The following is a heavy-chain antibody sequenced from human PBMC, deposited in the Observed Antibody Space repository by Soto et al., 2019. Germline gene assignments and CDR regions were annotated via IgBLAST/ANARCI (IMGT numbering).Heavy chain of an antibody. CDR3: AKRQYCSGGSCDYYYYGMDV. D-gene: IGHD2-15*01. Sequence: QVQLVASGGGVVQPGRSLRLSCAASGFTFSSYGMHWVRQAPGTGLEWVAVISYDGSNKYYADSGKGRFTISRDNSKNTLYLQMNSMRAEDTAVYYWAKRQYCSGGSCDYYYYGMDVWGQGTTVTVSS. CDR2: ISYDGSNK. CDR1: GFTFSSYG. J-gene: IGHJ6*02. V-gene: IGHV3-30*18.